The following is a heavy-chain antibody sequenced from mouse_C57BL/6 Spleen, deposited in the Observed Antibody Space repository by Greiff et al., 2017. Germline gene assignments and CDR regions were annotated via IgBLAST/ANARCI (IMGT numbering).Heavy chain of an antibody. CDR1: GYTFTSYW. V-gene: IGHV1-50*01. CDR2: IDPSDSYT. CDR3: ARLYYGSSPDY. D-gene: IGHD1-1*01. J-gene: IGHJ2*01. Sequence: QVQLQQPGAELVKPGASVKLSCKASGYTFTSYWMQWVKQRPGQGLEWIGEIDPSDSYTNYNQKFKGKATLTVDTSSSTAYMQLSSLTSEDSAVYYCARLYYGSSPDYWGQGTTLTVSS.